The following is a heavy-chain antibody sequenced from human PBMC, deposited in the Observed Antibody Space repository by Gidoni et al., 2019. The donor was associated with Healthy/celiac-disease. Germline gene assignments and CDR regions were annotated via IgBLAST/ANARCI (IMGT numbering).Heavy chain of an antibody. J-gene: IGHJ4*02. CDR1: AGTFSSYA. Sequence: QVQLVQSGAEVKKPGSSVKVSCNASAGTFSSYAISWVRQAHGQGLEWLGGIIHIFGTANYAQKFQGRVTMTADESTSTAYMELSSLRSEDTAVYYCACHIVATSPAVIFDYWGQGTLVTVSS. CDR2: IIHIFGTA. CDR3: ACHIVATSPAVIFDY. D-gene: IGHD5-12*01. V-gene: IGHV1-69*01.